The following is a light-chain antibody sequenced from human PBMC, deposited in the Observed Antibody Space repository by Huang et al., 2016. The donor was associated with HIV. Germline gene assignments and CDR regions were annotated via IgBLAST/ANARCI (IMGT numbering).Light chain of an antibody. Sequence: EIVMTQSPATLSVSPGERATRSCRASQSVSRNLAWHQQKPGQAPRLLIYGTSTRATGIPARFSGSGSGTEFTLTISSLQSEDFAVYYCQQYNNWPYTFGQGTKLEIK. V-gene: IGKV3-15*01. CDR2: GTS. CDR3: QQYNNWPYT. CDR1: QSVSRN. J-gene: IGKJ2*01.